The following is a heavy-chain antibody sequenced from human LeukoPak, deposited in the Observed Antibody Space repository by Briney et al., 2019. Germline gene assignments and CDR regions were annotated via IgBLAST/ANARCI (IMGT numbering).Heavy chain of an antibody. CDR2: MNPNSGNT. V-gene: IGHV1-8*02. CDR1: GYTFTSYD. D-gene: IGHD3-16*01. J-gene: IGHJ4*02. Sequence: GASVKVSCKASGYTFTSYDINWVRQATGQGLEWMGWMNPNSGNTGYAQKFQGRVTVTTDTSTSTVFMELNSLQSEDTAVYYCARERRAWGEDFWGQGTLVTVSS. CDR3: ARERRAWGEDF.